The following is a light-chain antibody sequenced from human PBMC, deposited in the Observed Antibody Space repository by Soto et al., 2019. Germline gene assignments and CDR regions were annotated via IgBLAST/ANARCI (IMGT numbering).Light chain of an antibody. CDR2: DAS. Sequence: DIQMTQSPSTLSASVGDRVTITCRASQSISSWLAWYQQKPGKAPKLLIYDASTLESDVPARFSGSGSGTAFNLTISSLPPDDFANYYCQQYKSYSGTFGQGTKVVIK. CDR1: QSISSW. J-gene: IGKJ1*01. V-gene: IGKV1-5*01. CDR3: QQYKSYSGT.